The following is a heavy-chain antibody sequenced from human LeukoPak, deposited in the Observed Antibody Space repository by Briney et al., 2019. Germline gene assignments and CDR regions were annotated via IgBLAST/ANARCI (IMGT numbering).Heavy chain of an antibody. V-gene: IGHV4-59*01. CDR2: FHYSGST. D-gene: IGHD3-22*01. CDR1: GGSISSYY. J-gene: IGHJ4*02. Sequence: SETLSLTCTVSGGSISSYYWNWIRQPPGKGLEWIGYFHYSGSTSYNPSLKSRVTISVDTSKNQFSLKLSSVTAADTAVYYCARSSGSSGYSPGYFDYWGQGTLVTVSS. CDR3: ARSSGSSGYSPGYFDY.